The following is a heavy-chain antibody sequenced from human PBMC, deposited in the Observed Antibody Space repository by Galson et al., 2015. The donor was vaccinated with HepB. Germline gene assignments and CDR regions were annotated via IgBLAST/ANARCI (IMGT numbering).Heavy chain of an antibody. V-gene: IGHV3-21*01. CDR3: ARDHCGGDCFRMDY. CDR1: GFTFSTYI. Sequence: SLRLSCAASGFTFSTYILNWVRQAPGKGLEWVSSISSSSSYIYYADSVKGRFTISRDNAKNSLYLQMNSLRAEDTAVYYCARDHCGGDCFRMDYWGQGTLVTVSS. D-gene: IGHD2-21*02. J-gene: IGHJ4*02. CDR2: ISSSSSYI.